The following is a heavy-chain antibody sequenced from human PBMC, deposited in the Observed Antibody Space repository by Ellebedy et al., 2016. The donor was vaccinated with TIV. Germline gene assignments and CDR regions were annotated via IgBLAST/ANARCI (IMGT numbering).Heavy chain of an antibody. J-gene: IGHJ4*02. V-gene: IGHV3-23*01. D-gene: IGHD1-26*01. CDR2: ISGRAFNT. CDR3: ARIAGATYVLPLCDY. Sequence: GESLKISXAASGFSFSNSAMAWVRQAPGKGLDWVSIISGRAFNTDYADSVRGRFTISRDNSKNTLYLQMNSLRAEDTAVYYCARIAGATYVLPLCDYWGQGTLVTVSS. CDR1: GFSFSNSA.